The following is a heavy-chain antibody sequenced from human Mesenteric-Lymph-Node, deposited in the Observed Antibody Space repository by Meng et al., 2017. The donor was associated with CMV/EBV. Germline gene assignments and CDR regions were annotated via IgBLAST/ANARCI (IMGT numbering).Heavy chain of an antibody. V-gene: IGHV3-9*01. J-gene: IGHJ4*02. CDR2: ISWNSDSR. D-gene: IGHD3-22*01. Sequence: SLKISCAASGFTFDDYAMHWVRQAPGKGLEWVSGISWNSDSRDYADSVKGRFTISRDSAKNSLYLQMNSLRAEDTALYYCAKSGFHYYFDYWGQGTLVTVSS. CDR1: GFTFDDYA. CDR3: AKSGFHYYFDY.